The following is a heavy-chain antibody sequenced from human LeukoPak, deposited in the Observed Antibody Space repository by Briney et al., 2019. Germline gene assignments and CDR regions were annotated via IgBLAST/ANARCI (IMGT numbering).Heavy chain of an antibody. V-gene: IGHV1-46*01. J-gene: IGHJ5*02. CDR1: GYTFTSYY. CDR3: AIYSSIRGFDP. Sequence: GASVKVSCKASGYTFTSYYMHWVRQAPGQGLEWMGIINPSGGSTSYAQKFQGRVTMTRDTSISTAYVELSRLRSDDTAVYYCAIYSSIRGFDPWGQGTLVTVSS. D-gene: IGHD6-13*01. CDR2: INPSGGST.